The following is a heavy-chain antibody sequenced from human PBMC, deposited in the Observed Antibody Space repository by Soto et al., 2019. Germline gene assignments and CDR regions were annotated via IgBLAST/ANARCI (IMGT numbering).Heavy chain of an antibody. CDR2: VNPSGGHT. Sequence: QVQLMQSGAEVKKPGASVKVSCKASGDTFTDYYIHWVRQAPGQGLEWMGTVNPSGGHTTYAQHFLGRVTMARDSSTSTPYMELTSLTSDDTAIYCCARGGHVVVVTAALDYWGQGTLVTVSS. D-gene: IGHD2-21*02. V-gene: IGHV1-46*01. CDR3: ARGGHVVVVTAALDY. J-gene: IGHJ4*02. CDR1: GDTFTDYY.